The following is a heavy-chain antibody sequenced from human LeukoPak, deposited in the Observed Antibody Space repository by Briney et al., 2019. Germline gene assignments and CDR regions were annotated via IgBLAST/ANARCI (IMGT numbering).Heavy chain of an antibody. V-gene: IGHV3-23*01. J-gene: IGHJ4*02. Sequence: GRSLRLSCAASGFTFSSYGMHWVRQAPGKGLEWVSGISGSGGGTYYADAVKGRFTISKDNSKSTLYLQMNSLRAEDTAVYYCAKPLSAVTPGCWGQGTLVTVSS. D-gene: IGHD4-17*01. CDR2: ISGSGGGT. CDR1: GFTFSSYG. CDR3: AKPLSAVTPGC.